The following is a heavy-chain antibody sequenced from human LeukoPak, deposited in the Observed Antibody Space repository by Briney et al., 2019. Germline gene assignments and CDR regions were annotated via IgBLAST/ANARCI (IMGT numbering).Heavy chain of an antibody. J-gene: IGHJ5*02. Sequence: GGSLRLSCAASGFTFSDYYMSWIRQAPGKGLEWVSYISSSSSYTNYADSVKGRFTISRDNSKNTLYLQMNSLRAEDTAVYYCARGGQGYDLNWFDPWGQGTLVTVSS. V-gene: IGHV3-11*06. D-gene: IGHD3-3*01. CDR1: GFTFSDYY. CDR3: ARGGQGYDLNWFDP. CDR2: ISSSSSYT.